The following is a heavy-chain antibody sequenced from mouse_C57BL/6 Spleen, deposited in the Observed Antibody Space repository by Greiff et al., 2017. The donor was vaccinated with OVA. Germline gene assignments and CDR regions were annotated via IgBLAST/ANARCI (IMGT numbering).Heavy chain of an antibody. CDR1: GYTFTSYW. CDR3: ARKGRYPYAMDY. J-gene: IGHJ4*01. Sequence: QVQLQQPGAELVKPGASVKLSCKASGYTFTSYWMQWVKQRPGQGLEWIGEIDPSDSYTNCNQKFKGKATLTVDTSSSTAYMQLSSLTSEDSAVYYCARKGRYPYAMDYWGQGTSVTVSS. D-gene: IGHD1-1*01. CDR2: IDPSDSYT. V-gene: IGHV1-50*01.